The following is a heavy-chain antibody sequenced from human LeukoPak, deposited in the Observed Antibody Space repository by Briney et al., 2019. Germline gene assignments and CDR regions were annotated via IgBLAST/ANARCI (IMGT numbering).Heavy chain of an antibody. J-gene: IGHJ5*02. CDR1: GFTFSSYG. V-gene: IGHV3-30*02. D-gene: IGHD5-12*01. CDR2: IRYDGSNK. Sequence: PGGSLRLSCAASGFTFSSYGMHWVRQAPGKGLEWVAFIRYDGSNKYYADSVKGRFTISRDNAKNSLYLQMNSLRAEDTAVYYCARARVASDWFDPWGQGTLVTVSS. CDR3: ARARVASDWFDP.